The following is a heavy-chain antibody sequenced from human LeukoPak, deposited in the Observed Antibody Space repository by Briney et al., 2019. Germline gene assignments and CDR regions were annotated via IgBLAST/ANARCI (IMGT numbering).Heavy chain of an antibody. CDR3: ARGLVPQYYYYYMDV. CDR1: GGSISSYY. Sequence: SETLSLTCTVSGGSISSYYWSWIRQPPGKGLEWIGYIYYSGSTNYNPSLKSRVTISVDTSKNQFSLKLSSVTAADTAVYYCARGLVPQYYYYYMDVWGKGTTVTISS. V-gene: IGHV4-59*01. CDR2: IYYSGST. J-gene: IGHJ6*03. D-gene: IGHD6-19*01.